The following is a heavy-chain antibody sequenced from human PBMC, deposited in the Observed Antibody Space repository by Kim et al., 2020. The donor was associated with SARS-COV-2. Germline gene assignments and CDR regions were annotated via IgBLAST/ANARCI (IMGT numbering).Heavy chain of an antibody. D-gene: IGHD3-22*01. Sequence: GGSLRLSCAASGFTVSSNYMSWVRQAPGKGLEWVSVIYSGGSTYYADSVKGRFTISRDNSKNTLYLQMNSLRAEDTAVYYCARPNLLRGYDSSGYDAFDIWGQGTMVTVSS. CDR3: ARPNLLRGYDSSGYDAFDI. CDR2: IYSGGST. CDR1: GFTVSSNY. J-gene: IGHJ3*02. V-gene: IGHV3-53*01.